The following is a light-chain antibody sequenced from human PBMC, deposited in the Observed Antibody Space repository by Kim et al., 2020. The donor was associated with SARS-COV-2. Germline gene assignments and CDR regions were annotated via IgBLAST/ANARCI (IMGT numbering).Light chain of an antibody. V-gene: IGLV2-14*03. CDR3: SSYADGNRYV. CDR1: SSDIGGYKY. CDR2: DIS. J-gene: IGLJ1*01. Sequence: ITISCTGTSSDIGGYKYVSLDQQHPGKAPKLLIFDISDRPSGISNRFSGSKSGNTASLTSSSLQAEDEADYYCSSYADGNRYVFGTGTKVTVL.